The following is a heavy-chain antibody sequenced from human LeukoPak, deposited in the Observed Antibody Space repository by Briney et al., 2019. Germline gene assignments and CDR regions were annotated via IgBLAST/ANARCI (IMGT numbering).Heavy chain of an antibody. CDR1: GFTVSSNY. D-gene: IGHD3-10*01. V-gene: IGHV3-53*01. CDR3: ARDLRFGEKDYYYGMDV. J-gene: IGHJ6*04. Sequence: GGSLRLSCAASGFTVSSNYMSWVRQAPGKGLEWVSVIYSGGSTYYADSVKGRFTISRDNSKNTLYLQMNSLRAEDTAVYYCARDLRFGEKDYYYGMDVWGKGTTVTVSS. CDR2: IYSGGST.